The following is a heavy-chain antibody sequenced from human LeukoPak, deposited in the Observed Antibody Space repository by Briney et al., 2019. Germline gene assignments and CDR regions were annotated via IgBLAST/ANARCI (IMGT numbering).Heavy chain of an antibody. D-gene: IGHD6-19*01. CDR1: GGSFSGYY. CDR2: INHSGST. J-gene: IGHJ4*02. Sequence: SETLSLTCAVYGGSFSGYYWSWIRQPPGKGLEWIGEINHSGSTNYNPSLKSRVTISVDTSKNQSSLKLSSVTAADTAVYYCAREGVADDGFDYWGQGTLVTVSS. CDR3: AREGVADDGFDY. V-gene: IGHV4-34*01.